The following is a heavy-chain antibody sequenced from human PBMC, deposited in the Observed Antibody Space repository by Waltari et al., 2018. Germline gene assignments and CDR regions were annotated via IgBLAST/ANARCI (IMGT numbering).Heavy chain of an antibody. D-gene: IGHD6-13*01. J-gene: IGHJ4*02. Sequence: QVQLQESGPGLVKPSETLSLTCAVSGYSISSGYYWGWLRQPPGKGLEWIGNIYHSGSTYYNPSLKSRVTISVDTSKNQFSLKLSSVTAADTAVYYCAIPGIAAAGNFDYWGQGTLVTVSS. CDR3: AIPGIAAAGNFDY. V-gene: IGHV4-38-2*01. CDR1: GYSISSGYY. CDR2: IYHSGST.